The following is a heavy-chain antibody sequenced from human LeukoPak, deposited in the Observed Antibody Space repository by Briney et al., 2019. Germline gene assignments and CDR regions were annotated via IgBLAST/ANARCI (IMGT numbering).Heavy chain of an antibody. V-gene: IGHV1-69*05. J-gene: IGHJ4*02. CDR1: GGTFSSYA. D-gene: IGHD1-26*01. CDR3: ARVYSGSYYSFDY. Sequence: SVKVSCKAFGGTFSSYAISWVRQAPGQGLEWMGGIIPIFGTANYAQKFQGRVTITTDESTSTAYMELSSLRSEDTAVYYCARVYSGSYYSFDYWGQGTLVTVSS. CDR2: IIPIFGTA.